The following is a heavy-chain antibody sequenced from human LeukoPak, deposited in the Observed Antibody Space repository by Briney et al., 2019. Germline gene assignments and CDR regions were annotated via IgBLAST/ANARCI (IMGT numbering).Heavy chain of an antibody. CDR1: GFTFSSYA. CDR2: ISYDGSNK. D-gene: IGHD2-2*01. Sequence: GRSLRLSCAASGFTFSSYAMHWVRQAPGKGLEWVAVISYDGSNKYYADSVKGRFTITRDNSKNTLYLQMNSLRAEDTAVYYCAKGPDEDIVVVHWFDPWGQGTLVTVSS. J-gene: IGHJ5*02. V-gene: IGHV3-30*04. CDR3: AKGPDEDIVVVHWFDP.